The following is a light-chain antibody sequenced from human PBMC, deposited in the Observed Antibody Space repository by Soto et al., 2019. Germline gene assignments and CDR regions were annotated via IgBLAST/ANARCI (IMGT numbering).Light chain of an antibody. V-gene: IGLV1-47*01. CDR1: YSNIGSNY. CDR3: AAWDDSLTGWV. J-gene: IGLJ3*02. CDR2: RDD. Sequence: QSVVTQPPSASGTPGQRVTISCSGSYSNIGSNYVYWYQQLPGTAPKLLIYRDDQRPSGVPDRFSGSKSGTSASLAISGLRSEDEADYYCAAWDDSLTGWVFGGGTKLTVL.